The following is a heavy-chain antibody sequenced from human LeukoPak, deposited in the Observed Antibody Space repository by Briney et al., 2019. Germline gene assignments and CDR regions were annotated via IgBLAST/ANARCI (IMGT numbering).Heavy chain of an antibody. J-gene: IGHJ6*02. CDR2: IKQDGSEK. CDR1: GFTFSNAW. V-gene: IGHV3-7*03. Sequence: GGSLRLSCATSGFTFSNAWMNWVRQAPGKGLEWVANIKQDGSEKYYVDSVKGRFTISRDNAKNSLYLQMNSLRAEDTAVYYCARRPGLDVWGQGTTVTVSS. CDR3: ARRPGLDV.